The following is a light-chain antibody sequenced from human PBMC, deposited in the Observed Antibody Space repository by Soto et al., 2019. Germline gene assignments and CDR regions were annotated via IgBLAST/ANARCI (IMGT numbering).Light chain of an antibody. CDR3: QQYGSSLTWT. CDR2: GAS. CDR1: QSVSSSY. J-gene: IGKJ1*01. V-gene: IGKV3-20*01. Sequence: EIVLTQSPGTLSLSPGERATLSCRASQSVSSSYLAWYQQKPGQAPRLLIYGASSRATGIPDRFNGSGSGIDFTLTISRLEPEDFAVYYCQQYGSSLTWTFGQGTKVEIK.